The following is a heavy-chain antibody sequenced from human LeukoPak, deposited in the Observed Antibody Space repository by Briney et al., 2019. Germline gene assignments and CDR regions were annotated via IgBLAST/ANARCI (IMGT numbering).Heavy chain of an antibody. CDR3: ARLYDSSGYYPFDY. Sequence: PSETLSLTCTVSGGSISTSNYYWGWIRQPPGKGLEWIGSIYYSGSTYYNPSLKSRVTISVDTSKNQFSLKLSSVTAADTAVYYCARLYDSSGYYPFDYWSQGTLVTVSS. CDR2: IYYSGST. D-gene: IGHD3-22*01. J-gene: IGHJ4*02. CDR1: GGSISTSNYY. V-gene: IGHV4-39*01.